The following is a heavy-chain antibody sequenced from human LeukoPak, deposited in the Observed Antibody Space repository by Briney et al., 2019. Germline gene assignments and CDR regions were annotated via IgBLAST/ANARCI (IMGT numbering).Heavy chain of an antibody. J-gene: IGHJ4*02. CDR3: ARRATTERGVSYGLDY. CDR1: GYTFNIHG. V-gene: IGHV3-21*01. D-gene: IGHD5-18*01. Sequence: GGSPRLSCAASGYTFNIHGMNWVRQAPGKGLEWVSSISTSRNYIYYADSVTGRFTISRDNAKNSLFLQMNSLRAEDTAVYYCARRATTERGVSYGLDYWGQGTLVTVSS. CDR2: ISTSRNYI.